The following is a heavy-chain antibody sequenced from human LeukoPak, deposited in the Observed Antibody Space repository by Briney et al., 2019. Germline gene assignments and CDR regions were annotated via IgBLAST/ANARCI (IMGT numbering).Heavy chain of an antibody. CDR3: ARVKGYFDSGNYFGFFDF. J-gene: IGHJ4*02. CDR2: ISGTTGTI. V-gene: IGHV3-23*01. D-gene: IGHD3-10*01. CDR1: GYTFSGYA. Sequence: GGSLRLSCEASGYTFSGYAMSWVRQAPGEGLEWVSTISGTTGTIYYADSVKGRFSISRDNSKNTLYLQMKSLRAEDTAEYHCARVKGYFDSGNYFGFFDFWGQGTLVTVSS.